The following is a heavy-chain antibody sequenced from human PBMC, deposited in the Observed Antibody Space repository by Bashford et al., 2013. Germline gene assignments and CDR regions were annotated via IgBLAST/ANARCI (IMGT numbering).Heavy chain of an antibody. CDR3: TRHSDKLNDVPGFDI. V-gene: IGHV4-39*01. Sequence: SETLSLTCTVSGGSVGSTTHSWGWIRQPPGKGLEWIGSIYNTGTTFYNPSLKSRITLSVDTSKHQFSLNLSSVTAADTALYFCTRHSDKLNDVPGFDIWGQGTMVTVSS. CDR1: GGSVGSTTHS. D-gene: IGHD1-1*01. J-gene: IGHJ3*02. CDR2: IYNTGTT.